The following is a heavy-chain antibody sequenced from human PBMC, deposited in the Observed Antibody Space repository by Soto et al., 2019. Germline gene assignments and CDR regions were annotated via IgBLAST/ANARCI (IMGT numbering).Heavy chain of an antibody. J-gene: IGHJ6*02. CDR3: ASGPYCSSTSCARFYYYGMDV. V-gene: IGHV5-10-1*01. D-gene: IGHD2-2*01. Sequence: GRSLKISCKGSGYSFTSYWISWVRQMPGKGLEWMGRIDPSDSYTNYSPSFQGHVTISADKSISTAYLQWSSLQASDTAMYYCASGPYCSSTSCARFYYYGMDVWGQGTTVTVSS. CDR2: IDPSDSYT. CDR1: GYSFTSYW.